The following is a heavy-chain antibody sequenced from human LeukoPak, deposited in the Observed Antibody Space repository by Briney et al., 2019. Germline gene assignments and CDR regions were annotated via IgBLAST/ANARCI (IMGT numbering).Heavy chain of an antibody. Sequence: ASVTASCKASGYTFTSYYMHWVRQAPGQGLEWMGIINPSGGSTSYAQKFQGRVTMTRDMSTSTVYMELSSLRSEDTAVYYCASGPVVDGYNLGEDYWGQGTLVTVSS. D-gene: IGHD5-24*01. J-gene: IGHJ4*02. CDR3: ASGPVVDGYNLGEDY. V-gene: IGHV1-46*01. CDR2: INPSGGST. CDR1: GYTFTSYY.